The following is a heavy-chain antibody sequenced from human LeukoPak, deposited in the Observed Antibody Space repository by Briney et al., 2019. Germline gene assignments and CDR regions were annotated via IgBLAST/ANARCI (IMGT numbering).Heavy chain of an antibody. CDR2: IYYSGST. Sequence: SETLSLNCTVSGGSISSSSYYWGWIRQPPGKGLEWIGSIYYSGSTYYNPSLKSRVTISVDTSKNQFSLKLSSVTAADTAVYYCAREPNYDFWSGYLPTYSWFDPWGQGTLVTVSS. CDR3: AREPNYDFWSGYLPTYSWFDP. J-gene: IGHJ5*02. CDR1: GGSISSSSYY. D-gene: IGHD3-3*01. V-gene: IGHV4-39*07.